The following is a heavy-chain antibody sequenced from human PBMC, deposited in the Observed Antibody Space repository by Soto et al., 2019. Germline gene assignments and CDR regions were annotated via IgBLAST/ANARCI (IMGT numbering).Heavy chain of an antibody. Sequence: EVQLVESGGGLVQPGGSLRVSCETSGFSFSDYWMSWVRQSLGKGMEWVANVKQDGSEKNYVDSVKGRFSISRDNARKSVYLQLNSLRGEDTAVYHCAAGRWMVRYWGQGTLVTVSS. D-gene: IGHD6-19*01. CDR3: AAGRWMVRY. CDR1: GFSFSDYW. V-gene: IGHV3-7*05. CDR2: VKQDGSEK. J-gene: IGHJ4*02.